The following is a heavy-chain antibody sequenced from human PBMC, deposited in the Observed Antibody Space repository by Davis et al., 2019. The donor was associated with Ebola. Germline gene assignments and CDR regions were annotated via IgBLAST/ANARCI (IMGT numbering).Heavy chain of an antibody. CDR2: ISDDGGDN. CDR3: ASMVSHCCPYFYYGLGV. CDR1: GFTFNNYV. V-gene: IGHV3-30*04. D-gene: IGHD2-21*02. J-gene: IGHJ6*02. Sequence: GGSLRLSCAASGFTFNNYVMHWVRQAPGKGLEWVAVISDDGGDNYYADSVKGRFTISRDNSKNTLYVQMNSLRTEDTAVYYCASMVSHCCPYFYYGLGVWGQGTTVTVSS.